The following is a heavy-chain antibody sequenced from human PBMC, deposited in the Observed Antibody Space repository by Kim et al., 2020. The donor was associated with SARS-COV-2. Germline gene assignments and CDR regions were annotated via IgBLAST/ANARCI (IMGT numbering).Heavy chain of an antibody. CDR1: GFTFSSYG. J-gene: IGHJ6*02. V-gene: IGHV3-30*18. CDR3: AKGESILTGYYPGNYGMDV. Sequence: GGSLRLSCAASGFTFSSYGMHWVRQAPGKGLESVAVISYDGSNKYYADSVKGRFTISRDNSKNTLYLQMNSLRAEDTAVYYCAKGESILTGYYPGNYGMDVWGQGTTVTVSS. D-gene: IGHD3-9*01. CDR2: ISYDGSNK.